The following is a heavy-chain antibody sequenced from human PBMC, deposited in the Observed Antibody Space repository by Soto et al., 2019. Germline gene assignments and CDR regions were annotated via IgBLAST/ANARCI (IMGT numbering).Heavy chain of an antibody. V-gene: IGHV3-23*01. D-gene: IGHD3-22*01. J-gene: IGHJ4*02. CDR1: GFTFSDYA. CDR3: AKDSSSYYYDSSDRWLGY. CDR2: ISGRGSTT. Sequence: PGGSLRLSCAASGFTFSDYAMSWVRQAPGMGLEWVSGISGRGSTTYYADSVKGRFTISRDNSKNTLYLQMNSLRAEDTAVYYCAKDSSSYYYDSSDRWLGYWGQGTLVTVSS.